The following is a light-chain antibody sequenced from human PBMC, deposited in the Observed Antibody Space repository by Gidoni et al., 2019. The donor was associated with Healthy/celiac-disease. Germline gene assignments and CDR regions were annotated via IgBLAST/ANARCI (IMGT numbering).Light chain of an antibody. CDR2: DAS. CDR3: QQYNNWTPIT. V-gene: IGKV3-15*01. Sequence: EIVMTQSPATLSVSPGERATLSCRASQSVSSNLARYQQKPGQAPRPLIYDASTTATGIPARLSGSGCGTEVTLTISSRQSEDFAVYYCQQYNNWTPITFGQGTRLEIK. J-gene: IGKJ5*01. CDR1: QSVSSN.